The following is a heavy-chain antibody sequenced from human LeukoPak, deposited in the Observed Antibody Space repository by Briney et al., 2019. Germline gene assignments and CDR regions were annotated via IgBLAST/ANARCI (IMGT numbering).Heavy chain of an antibody. CDR3: ARKVQSWELLDY. V-gene: IGHV3-7*01. D-gene: IGHD1-26*01. CDR2: IKQDGSEK. J-gene: IGHJ4*02. Sequence: PGGSLRLSCAAYGFTFSSYWMSWVRQAPGKGLEWVANIKQDGSEKYYVDSVKGRFTISRDNAKNSLYLQMNSLRAEDTAVYYCARKVQSWELLDYWGQGTLVTVSS. CDR1: GFTFSSYW.